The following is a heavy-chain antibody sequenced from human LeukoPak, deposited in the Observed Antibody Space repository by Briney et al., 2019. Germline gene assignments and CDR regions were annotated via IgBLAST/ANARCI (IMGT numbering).Heavy chain of an antibody. CDR2: INHSGST. CDR3: ARGGGSALDY. D-gene: IGHD3-10*01. Sequence: SETLSLTCTVSGGSISSYYWSWIRQPPGKGLEWIGEINHSGSTNYNPSLKSRVTISVDTSKNQFSLKLSSVTAADTAVYYCARGGGSALDYWGQGTLVTVSS. CDR1: GGSISSYY. V-gene: IGHV4-34*01. J-gene: IGHJ4*02.